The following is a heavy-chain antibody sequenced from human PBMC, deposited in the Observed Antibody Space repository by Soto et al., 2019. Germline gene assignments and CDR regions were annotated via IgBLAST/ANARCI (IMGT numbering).Heavy chain of an antibody. D-gene: IGHD6-19*01. J-gene: IGHJ4*02. V-gene: IGHV3-33*01. CDR3: ARDGITPLTGYSSGWYLGY. CDR1: GFTFSSYG. Sequence: QVQLVESGGGVVQPGRSLRLSCAASGFTFSSYGMHWVRQAPGKGLEWVAVIWYDGSNKYYADSVKGRFTISRDNSKNTLYLQMNSLRDEDTAVYYCARDGITPLTGYSSGWYLGYWGQGTLVTVFS. CDR2: IWYDGSNK.